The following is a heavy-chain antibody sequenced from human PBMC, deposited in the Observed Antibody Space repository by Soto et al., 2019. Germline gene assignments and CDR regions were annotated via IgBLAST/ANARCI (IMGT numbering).Heavy chain of an antibody. CDR3: ARDYPPGSHWFDP. J-gene: IGHJ5*02. Sequence: PSETLSLTCTVSGGSISSYYWSWIRQPPGKGLEWIGYIYYSGSTNYNPSLKSRDTISVDTSKNQFSLKLSSVTAADTAVYYCARDYPPGSHWFDPWGQGTLVTVSS. V-gene: IGHV4-59*01. CDR2: IYYSGST. CDR1: GGSISSYY. D-gene: IGHD3-10*01.